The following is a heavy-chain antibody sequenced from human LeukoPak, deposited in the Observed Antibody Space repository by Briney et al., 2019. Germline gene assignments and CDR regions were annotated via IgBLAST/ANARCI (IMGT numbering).Heavy chain of an antibody. Sequence: PGGSLRLSCAASGFTFDDYAMHWVRQAPGKGLEWVSDISWNSGSIGYADSVKGRFTISRDNAKNSLYLQMNSLRAEDMALYYCAKAGLWSGFDYWGQGTLVTVSS. CDR2: ISWNSGSI. CDR1: GFTFDDYA. J-gene: IGHJ4*02. V-gene: IGHV3-9*03. CDR3: AKAGLWSGFDY. D-gene: IGHD5-18*01.